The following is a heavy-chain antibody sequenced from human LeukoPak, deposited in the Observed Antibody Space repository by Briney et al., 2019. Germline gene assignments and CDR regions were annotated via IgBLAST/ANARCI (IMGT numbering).Heavy chain of an antibody. V-gene: IGHV3-21*01. D-gene: IGHD2-2*02. J-gene: IGHJ4*02. CDR2: ISSSSSYI. CDR3: ARHIAGVVPAAKPLDY. CDR1: GFTFSSYS. Sequence: PGGSLRLSCAASGFTFSSYSMNWVRQAPGKGLEWVSSISSSSSYIYYADSVKGRFTISRDNAKNSLYLQMNSLRAEDTAVYYCARHIAGVVPAAKPLDYWGQGTLVTVSS.